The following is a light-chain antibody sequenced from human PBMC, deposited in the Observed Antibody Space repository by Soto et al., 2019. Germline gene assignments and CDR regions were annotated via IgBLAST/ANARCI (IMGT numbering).Light chain of an antibody. J-gene: IGKJ2*02. CDR1: QSLSTDD. CDR2: STS. CDR3: QKYDNLPCT. Sequence: EVVLTQSPGTLSLSPGETATLSCRASQSLSTDDFAWYQQKPGQAPRLLIYSTSRRISGVPDRFSASGSGTDFTITISRLEPEDFAMYYCQKYDNLPCTFGQGTKLEIK. V-gene: IGKV3-20*01.